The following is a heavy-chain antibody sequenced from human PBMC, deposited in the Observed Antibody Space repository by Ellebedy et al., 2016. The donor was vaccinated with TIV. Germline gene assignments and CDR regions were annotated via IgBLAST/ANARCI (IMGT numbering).Heavy chain of an antibody. Sequence: MPSETLSLTCTVSGASISRGDYFWSWIRQPPGKGLEWVGYISYSGDTFYNPSLKTRVSISMDTSKNQFSLTLRSVTAADTAVYYCARDYESGSHRNYYYHGTDVWGQGTTVTVSS. CDR1: GASISRGDYF. D-gene: IGHD3-10*01. J-gene: IGHJ6*02. CDR2: ISYSGDT. CDR3: ARDYESGSHRNYYYHGTDV. V-gene: IGHV4-30-4*01.